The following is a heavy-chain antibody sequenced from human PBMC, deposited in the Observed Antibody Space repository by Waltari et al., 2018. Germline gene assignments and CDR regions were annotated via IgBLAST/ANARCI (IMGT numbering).Heavy chain of an antibody. CDR3: ARETYFSESSGYYLFDY. J-gene: IGHJ4*02. CDR2: LFSNDKK. Sequence: QVTLKESGPVLVKPTETLTLTCTVSGFSLSNARMGVSWIRQPPGKALEWLVHLFSNDKKSYSTSLKSRLTISKDTSKSQVVLTMTNMDPVDTATYYCARETYFSESSGYYLFDYWGQGTLVTVSS. V-gene: IGHV2-26*01. CDR1: GFSLSNARMG. D-gene: IGHD3-22*01.